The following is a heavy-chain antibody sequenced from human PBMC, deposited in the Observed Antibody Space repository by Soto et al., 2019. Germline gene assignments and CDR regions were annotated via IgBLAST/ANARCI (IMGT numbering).Heavy chain of an antibody. CDR1: GGSISSYY. CDR2: IYYSGST. Sequence: PSETLSLTCTVSGGSISSYYWSWIRQPPGKGLEWIGYIYYSGSTNYNPSLKSRVTISVDTSKNQFSLKLSSVTAADTAVYYCATDSSGWYYFDYWGQGTLVDVSS. CDR3: ATDSSGWYYFDY. D-gene: IGHD6-19*01. J-gene: IGHJ4*02. V-gene: IGHV4-59*01.